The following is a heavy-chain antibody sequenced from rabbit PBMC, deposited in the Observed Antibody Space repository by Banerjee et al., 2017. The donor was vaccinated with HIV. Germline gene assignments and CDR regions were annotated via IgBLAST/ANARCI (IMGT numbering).Heavy chain of an antibody. J-gene: IGHJ4*01. D-gene: IGHD2-1*01. CDR1: GFDFSSYG. CDR2: IDPVFGST. Sequence: QLKESGGGLVQPGGSLKLSCKASGFDFSSYGVSWVRQAPGKGLEWIGYIDPVFGSTYYASWVNGRFTISCHNAQNTLYLQLNSLTAADTATYFCVRDSYDDYGDHFNLWGQGTLVTVS. V-gene: IGHV1S7*01. CDR3: VRDSYDDYGDHFNL.